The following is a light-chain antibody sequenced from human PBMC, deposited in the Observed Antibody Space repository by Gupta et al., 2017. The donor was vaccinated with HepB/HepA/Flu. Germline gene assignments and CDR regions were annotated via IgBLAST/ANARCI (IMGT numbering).Light chain of an antibody. V-gene: IGKV1-5*03. CDR3: HQSSSYSV. CDR1: QSISSW. Sequence: DIQMTQSPSTLSASVGDRVTITCRASQSISSWLAWYQQKAGRAPKLLIYKASNLESGVPSRFSGSGSGTEFTLTISSLQPDDFATYYCHQSSSYSVFGQGTKVEIK. CDR2: KAS. J-gene: IGKJ1*01.